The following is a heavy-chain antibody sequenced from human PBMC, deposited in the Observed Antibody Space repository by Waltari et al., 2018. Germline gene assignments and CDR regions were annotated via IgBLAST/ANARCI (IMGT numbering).Heavy chain of an antibody. Sequence: QVQLQQWGAGLLKPSETLSLTCAVYGGSFSGYYWSWIRQPPRKGLGWVGEINHSGSTNYNPSLKSRVTISVDTSKNQFSLKLSSVTAADTAVYYCARGVETSSYYVSGSYYISYYFDCWGQGTLVTVSS. D-gene: IGHD3-10*01. J-gene: IGHJ4*02. CDR2: INHSGST. V-gene: IGHV4-34*01. CDR1: GGSFSGYY. CDR3: ARGVETSSYYVSGSYYISYYFDC.